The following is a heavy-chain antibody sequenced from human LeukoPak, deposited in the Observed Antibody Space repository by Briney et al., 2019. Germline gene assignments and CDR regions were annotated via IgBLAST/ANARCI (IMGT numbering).Heavy chain of an antibody. V-gene: IGHV3-23*01. Sequence: GGSLRLSCAASGFTFTTYAMSWVRQAPGKGLEWVSGIRGSSGSTFYADSVKGRFTISRDNSKNTLYLQMNSLRAEDTAVYYCARDLPYFDPWGQGTLVTVSS. D-gene: IGHD5/OR15-5a*01. CDR3: ARDLPYFDP. CDR2: IRGSSGST. CDR1: GFTFTTYA. J-gene: IGHJ5*02.